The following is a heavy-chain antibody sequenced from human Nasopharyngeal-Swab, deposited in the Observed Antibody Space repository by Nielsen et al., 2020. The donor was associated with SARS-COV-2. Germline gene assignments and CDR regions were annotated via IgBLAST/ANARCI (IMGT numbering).Heavy chain of an antibody. CDR3: PRGPPYSTDY. CDR2: INAGNGNT. Sequence: ASVKASCKASGCIFSSYAMHWVRQAPGQRLERLGWINAGNGNTKYSQKFQGRVTITRDTSASKAYMELSSLRSEDTAVYYWPRGPPYSTDYWGQGTLVTVSS. J-gene: IGHJ4*02. D-gene: IGHD6-13*01. V-gene: IGHV1-3*01. CDR1: GCIFSSYA.